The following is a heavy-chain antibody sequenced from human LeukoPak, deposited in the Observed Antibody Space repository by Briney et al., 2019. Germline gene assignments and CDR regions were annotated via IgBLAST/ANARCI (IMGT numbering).Heavy chain of an antibody. J-gene: IGHJ3*02. CDR3: ARDNDILTGNDAFDI. CDR2: IYYSGST. D-gene: IGHD3-9*01. Sequence: PSETLSLTCTVSGGSISSYYWSWIRQPPGKGLEWIGYIYYSGSTNYNPSLKSRVTISVDTSKNQFPLKLSSVTAADTAVYYCARDNDILTGNDAFDIWGQGTMVTVSS. CDR1: GGSISSYY. V-gene: IGHV4-59*12.